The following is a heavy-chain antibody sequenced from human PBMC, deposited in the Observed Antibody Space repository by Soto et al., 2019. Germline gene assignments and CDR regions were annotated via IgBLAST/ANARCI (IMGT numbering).Heavy chain of an antibody. CDR3: ARLSSVGIAAAYSIDY. D-gene: IGHD6-13*01. Sequence: QVQLQESGPGLVKPSETLSLTCTVSGGSISSYYWSWIRQPPGKGLEWIGYIYYSGSTNYNPSLKSLLTISVDPSKTQFSLKLSSVTAADTAVYYCARLSSVGIAAAYSIDYWGQGTLVTVSS. CDR1: GGSISSYY. V-gene: IGHV4-59*08. J-gene: IGHJ4*02. CDR2: IYYSGST.